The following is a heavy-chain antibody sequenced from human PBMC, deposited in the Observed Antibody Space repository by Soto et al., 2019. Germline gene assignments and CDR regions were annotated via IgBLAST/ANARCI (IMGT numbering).Heavy chain of an antibody. V-gene: IGHV4-59*12. Sequence: SETLSLTCTVSGGSISSYYWSWIRQPPGKGLEWIGYIYYSGSTNYNPSLKSRVTISVDTSKNQFSLKLSSVTAADTAVYYCARAGGYCSGGSCYEPYYFDYWGQGTLVTVSS. CDR2: IYYSGST. CDR3: ARAGGYCSGGSCYEPYYFDY. J-gene: IGHJ4*02. D-gene: IGHD2-15*01. CDR1: GGSISSYY.